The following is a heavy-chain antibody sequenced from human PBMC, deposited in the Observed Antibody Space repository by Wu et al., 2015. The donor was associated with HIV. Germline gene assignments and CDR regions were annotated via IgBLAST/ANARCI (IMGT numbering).Heavy chain of an antibody. J-gene: IGHJ6*02. Sequence: QVHLEQSGTEVKRPGSSVRVSCQASGGNFLSYSFTWVRQAPGQGLEWMGGIVPKTGGTNFAQRFEGRVTLTRDTSITAVYMQMSRLTLRDTAVYYCVSGALDGNYYYGMDVWGHGTTVIVSS. CDR2: IVPKTGGT. V-gene: IGHV1-2*02. D-gene: IGHD3-10*02. CDR1: GGNFLSYS. CDR3: VSGALDGNYYYGMDV.